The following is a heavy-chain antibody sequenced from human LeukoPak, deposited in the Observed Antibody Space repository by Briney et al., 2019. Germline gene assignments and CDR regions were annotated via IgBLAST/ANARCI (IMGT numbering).Heavy chain of an antibody. Sequence: ASVKVSCKASGYTFTGYYMHWVRQAPGQGLEWMGWINPNSGGTNYAQKFQGRVTMTRDTSIGTAYMELSSLTSADTAVYYCARVIGFGELSLGYWGQGTLVTVS. CDR3: ARVIGFGELSLGY. CDR2: INPNSGGT. J-gene: IGHJ4*02. CDR1: GYTFTGYY. V-gene: IGHV1-2*02. D-gene: IGHD3-10*01.